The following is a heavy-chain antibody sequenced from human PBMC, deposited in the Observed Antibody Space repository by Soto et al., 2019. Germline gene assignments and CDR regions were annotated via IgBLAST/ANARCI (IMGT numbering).Heavy chain of an antibody. CDR3: ERQPTTGDTDLWFEP. J-gene: IGHJ5*02. CDR1: GGSISTSRSY. D-gene: IGHD2-21*01. V-gene: IGHV4-39*01. Sequence: SETLSLTCIVSGGSISTSRSYWAWIRQPPGKGLGWLANIFYSGSTFYNPSLASRVSVSVDTSKNEFSLKLRSVTAADTAVYYCERQPTTGDTDLWFEPWGQGTLVTVSS. CDR2: IFYSGST.